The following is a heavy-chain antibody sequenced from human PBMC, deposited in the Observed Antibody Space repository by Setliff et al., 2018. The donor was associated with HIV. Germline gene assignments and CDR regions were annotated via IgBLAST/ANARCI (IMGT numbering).Heavy chain of an antibody. V-gene: IGHV2-5*01. J-gene: IGHJ4*02. CDR1: GFSLSSNGVS. D-gene: IGHD3-10*01. Sequence: ASGPTLVNPTQTLTLTCTFSGFSLSSNGVSVGWIRQAPGKAPEWLALVYWNDNKQYSPSLKTRVTVTKDTSRNRVVLTMTDLDPVDTATYYCAHSGREVRGPYFDYWGQGVLVTVSS. CDR2: VYWNDNK. CDR3: AHSGREVRGPYFDY.